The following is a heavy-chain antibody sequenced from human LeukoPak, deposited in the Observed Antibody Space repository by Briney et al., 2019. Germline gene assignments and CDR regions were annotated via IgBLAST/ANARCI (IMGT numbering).Heavy chain of an antibody. CDR1: GGTFSSYA. Sequence: ASVKVSCKASGGTFSSYAISWVRQAPGQGLEWMGRIIPIFGTANYAQKFQGRVTITTDESTSTAYMELSSLRSEDTAVYDCARGYYDSSGYYQFDYGGQGTLVTVSS. V-gene: IGHV1-69*05. CDR3: ARGYYDSSGYYQFDY. D-gene: IGHD3-22*01. J-gene: IGHJ4*02. CDR2: IIPIFGTA.